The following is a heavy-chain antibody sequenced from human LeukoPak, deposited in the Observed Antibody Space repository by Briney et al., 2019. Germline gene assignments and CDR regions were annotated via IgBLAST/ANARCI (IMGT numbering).Heavy chain of an antibody. D-gene: IGHD4-23*01. J-gene: IGHJ4*02. CDR3: ARGSNSVAY. V-gene: IGHV4-34*01. CDR2: ISHSGDT. Sequence: SETLSLTCAVYGGSFSDSYWSWIPQPPGEGLEWVGEISHSGDTNYNPSLKSRVTISVDTSKNQFSLNLSSVTAADTAVYYCARGSNSVAYWGQGTLVTVSS. CDR1: GGSFSDSY.